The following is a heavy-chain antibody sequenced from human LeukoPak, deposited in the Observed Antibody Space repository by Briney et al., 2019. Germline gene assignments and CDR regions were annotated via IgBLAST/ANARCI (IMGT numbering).Heavy chain of an antibody. V-gene: IGHV4-4*07. CDR1: GGSISSYY. CDR2: IYTSGST. Sequence: PSETLSLTCTVSGGSISSYYWSWTRQPAGKGLEWIGRIYTSGSTSYNPSLKSRVTMSVDTSKNQFSLKLSSVTAADTAVYYCARSGGGYCSGGSCYTNYYYYYMDVWGKGTTVTISS. D-gene: IGHD2-15*01. J-gene: IGHJ6*03. CDR3: ARSGGGYCSGGSCYTNYYYYYMDV.